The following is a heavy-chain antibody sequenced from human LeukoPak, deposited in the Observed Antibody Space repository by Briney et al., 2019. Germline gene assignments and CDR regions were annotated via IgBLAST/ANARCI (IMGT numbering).Heavy chain of an antibody. D-gene: IGHD3-9*01. J-gene: IGHJ5*02. V-gene: IGHV4-59*01. CDR3: ASARGYYDILTGYQTNWFDP. CDR2: IYYGGST. CDR1: GGSISSYY. Sequence: SETLSLTCTVSGGSISSYYWSWIRQPPGKGLEWIGYIYYGGSTNYNPSLKSRVTISVDTSKNQFSLKLSSVTAADTAVYYCASARGYYDILTGYQTNWFDPWDQGTLVTVSS.